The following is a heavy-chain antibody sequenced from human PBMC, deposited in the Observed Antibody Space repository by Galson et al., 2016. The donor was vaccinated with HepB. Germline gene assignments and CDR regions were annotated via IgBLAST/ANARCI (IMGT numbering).Heavy chain of an antibody. V-gene: IGHV3-23*01. CDR1: GFTFSSYS. J-gene: IGHJ4*02. Sequence: SLRLSCAASGFTFSSYSMSWVRQPPGKGLEWVSAISGSGSVTYYADSVKGRFTISRDNSKDARNTLSLQMDTLRAEDTAVYYCAKEVDYDSGMFYFEHWGQGTLVTVSS. CDR3: AKEVDYDSGMFYFEH. D-gene: IGHD3-10*01. CDR2: ISGSGSVT.